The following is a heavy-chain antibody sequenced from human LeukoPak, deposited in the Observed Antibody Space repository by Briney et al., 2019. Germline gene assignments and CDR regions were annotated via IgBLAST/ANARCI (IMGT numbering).Heavy chain of an antibody. J-gene: IGHJ4*02. V-gene: IGHV4-30-4*08. D-gene: IGHD6-19*01. CDR2: IYYSGST. CDR3: TSPPSIAVADPFDS. CDR1: GGSLSSGDYY. Sequence: SQTLSLTCTVSGGSLSSGDYYWSWIRQPPGKGLEWIGYIYYSGSTYYNPSLKSRVTISVDTSKNQFSLKLSSVTAADTSVYYCTSPPSIAVADPFDSWGQGTLVTVSS.